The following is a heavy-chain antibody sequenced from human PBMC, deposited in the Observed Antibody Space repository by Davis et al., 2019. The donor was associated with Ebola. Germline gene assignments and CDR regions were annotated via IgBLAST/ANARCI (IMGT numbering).Heavy chain of an antibody. CDR2: IIPIFGTA. Sequence: SVHVSCKASRGTFSSYAIRWVRQAPGQGLAWMGGIIPIFGTANYAQKFQGRVTMTRNTSISTAYMELSSLRSEDTAVYYCARGGAGSWQPFDYWGQGTLVTVSS. CDR1: RGTFSSYA. V-gene: IGHV1-69*05. CDR3: ARGGAGSWQPFDY. J-gene: IGHJ4*02. D-gene: IGHD6-13*01.